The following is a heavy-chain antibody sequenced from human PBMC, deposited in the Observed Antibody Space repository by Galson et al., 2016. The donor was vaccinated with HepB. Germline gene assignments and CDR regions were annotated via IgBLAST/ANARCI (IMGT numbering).Heavy chain of an antibody. CDR2: IGFDDTM. Sequence: SLRLSCATSGFTFGDYYMDWIRQAPGKGLEWISSIGFDDTMSYADSVKGRFTISRDDAKKSVTLQMNSLRAEDTAVYYCARTSRITIFGKVIFNYFDYWGQGTLVTVSS. CDR3: ARTSRITIFGKVIFNYFDY. CDR1: GFTFGDYY. D-gene: IGHD3-3*01. J-gene: IGHJ4*02. V-gene: IGHV3-69-1*01.